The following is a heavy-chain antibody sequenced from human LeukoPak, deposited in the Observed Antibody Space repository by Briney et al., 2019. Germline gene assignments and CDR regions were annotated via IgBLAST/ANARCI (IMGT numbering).Heavy chain of an antibody. CDR1: GGSISSSSYY. J-gene: IGHJ5*02. CDR2: IYYSGST. Sequence: SETLSLTCTVSGGSISSSSYYWGWIRQPPGKGLERIGSIYYSGSTYYNPSLKSRVTISVDTSKNQFSLKLSSVTAADTAVYYCARDRTFKRWFDPWGQGTLVTVSS. CDR3: ARDRTFKRWFDP. V-gene: IGHV4-39*07.